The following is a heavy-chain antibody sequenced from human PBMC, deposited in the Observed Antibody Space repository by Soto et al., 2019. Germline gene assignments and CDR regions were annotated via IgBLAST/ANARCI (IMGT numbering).Heavy chain of an antibody. J-gene: IGHJ6*02. Sequence: QVQLQESGPGLVKPSQTLSLTCTVSGGSISSGDYYWSWLRQPPGKGLEWIGYIYYSRSTYYNPSLKLRVTIAVDTYKIQFSLRLRSVTDADTDVYDCDRDQLEMVGNYYYCGMDVWGQGTTVTVSS. CDR3: DRDQLEMVGNYYYCGMDV. CDR2: IYYSRST. D-gene: IGHD2-15*01. CDR1: GGSISSGDYY. V-gene: IGHV4-30-4*01.